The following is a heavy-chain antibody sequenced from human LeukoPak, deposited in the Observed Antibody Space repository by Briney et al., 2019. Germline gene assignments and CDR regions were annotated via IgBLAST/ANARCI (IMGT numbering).Heavy chain of an antibody. Sequence: PSETLSLTCTVSGGSISSSSYYWGWIRQPPGKGLEWIGSIYYSGSTYYNPSLKSRVTISVDTSKNQFSLKLSSVTAADTAVYYCARPRGAGYYWAFEIWGQGTMVTVSS. CDR1: GGSISSSSYY. V-gene: IGHV4-39*01. CDR2: IYYSGST. CDR3: ARPRGAGYYWAFEI. J-gene: IGHJ3*02. D-gene: IGHD3-16*01.